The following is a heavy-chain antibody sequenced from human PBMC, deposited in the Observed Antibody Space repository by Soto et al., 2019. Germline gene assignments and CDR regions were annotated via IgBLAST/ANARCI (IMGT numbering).Heavy chain of an antibody. Sequence: GGFLRLSCAASGFTFSSYWMHWVRQAPGKGLVWVSRINSDGSSTSYADSVKGRFTISRDNAKNTLYLQMNSLRAEDMAVYYCVRTSLVVAAATREDYWGQGTLVTVSS. V-gene: IGHV3-74*01. CDR3: VRTSLVVAAATREDY. J-gene: IGHJ4*02. CDR1: GFTFSSYW. D-gene: IGHD2-15*01. CDR2: INSDGSST.